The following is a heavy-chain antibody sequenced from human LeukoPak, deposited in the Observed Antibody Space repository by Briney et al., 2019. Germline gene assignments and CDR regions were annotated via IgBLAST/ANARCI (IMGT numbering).Heavy chain of an antibody. D-gene: IGHD4-17*01. V-gene: IGHV1-69*04. J-gene: IGHJ5*02. CDR2: IIPILGIA. CDR1: GGTFSSYA. Sequence: SVKVSFKASGGTFSSYAISWVRQAPGQGLEWMGRIIPILGIANYAQKLQGRVTITADKSTSTAYMELSSPRSEDTAVYYCARDSVTTGGNWFDPWGQGTLVTVSS. CDR3: ARDSVTTGGNWFDP.